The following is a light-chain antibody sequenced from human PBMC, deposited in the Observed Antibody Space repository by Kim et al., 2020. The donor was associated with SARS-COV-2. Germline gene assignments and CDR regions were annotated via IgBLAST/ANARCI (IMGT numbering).Light chain of an antibody. J-gene: IGKJ4*01. CDR1: HNVNRK. V-gene: IGKV3-15*01. CDR3: QQYNDWPPLT. CDR2: DAS. Sequence: SPGARATLSCMASHNVNRKLSWYQKKPGRAPRLLIYDASTRATGIPARFSGSVSGTVFTLTISSLQSEDFAVYYCQQYNDWPPLTFGGGTKVDI.